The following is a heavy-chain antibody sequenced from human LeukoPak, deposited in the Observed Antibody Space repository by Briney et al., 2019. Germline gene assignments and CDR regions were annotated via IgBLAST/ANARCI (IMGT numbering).Heavy chain of an antibody. CDR1: GGTFSSYA. D-gene: IGHD4-23*01. J-gene: IGHJ6*02. V-gene: IGHV1-69*04. CDR2: IIPILGIA. Sequence: SVKVSCKASGGTFSSYAISWVRQAPGQGLEWMGRIIPILGIANYAQKFQGRVTITADKSTSTAYMELSRLRSEDTAVYYCARIYGGNSGRHYCYYYGMDVWGQGTTVTVSS. CDR3: ARIYGGNSGRHYCYYYGMDV.